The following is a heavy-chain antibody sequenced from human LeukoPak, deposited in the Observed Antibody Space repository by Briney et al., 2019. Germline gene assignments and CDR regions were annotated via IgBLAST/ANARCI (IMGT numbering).Heavy chain of an antibody. CDR2: ITTSGGRT. J-gene: IGHJ3*02. V-gene: IGHV3-23*01. Sequence: GGSLRLSCEASEFTFSSYAMRWVRQAPGKGLEWVSSITTSGGRTYYADCVKGRFTIFRDNSKNMLYLQMNSLGSEDTAEYFCTRGAYENTRSPADIWGQGTMVTVSS. D-gene: IGHD5-12*01. CDR3: TRGAYENTRSPADI. CDR1: EFTFSSYA.